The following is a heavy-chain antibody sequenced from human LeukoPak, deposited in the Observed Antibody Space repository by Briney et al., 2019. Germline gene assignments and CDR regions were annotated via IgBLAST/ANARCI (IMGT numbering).Heavy chain of an antibody. D-gene: IGHD6-13*01. CDR3: AIIPRAAAGPSARSPFHY. CDR1: GFTFSSYA. CDR2: ISYDGSNK. V-gene: IGHV3-30-3*01. Sequence: GGSLRLSCAASGFTFSSYAMHWVRQAPGKGLEWVAVISYDGSNKYYADFVKGRFTISRDNSKNTLYLQMNSLRAEDTAVYYCAIIPRAAAGPSARSPFHYWGQGTLVTVSS. J-gene: IGHJ4*02.